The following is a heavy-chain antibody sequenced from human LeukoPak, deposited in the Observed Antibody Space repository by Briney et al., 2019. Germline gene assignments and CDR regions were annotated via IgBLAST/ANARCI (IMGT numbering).Heavy chain of an antibody. CDR3: ARENSQWLVPGFDY. Sequence: GGSLRLSCAASGFTVSSNYMSWVRQAPGKGLEWVSVIYSGGSTYYADSVKGGFTISRDNSKNTVYLQMNSLRAEDTAVYYCARENSQWLVPGFDYWGQGTLVTVPS. D-gene: IGHD6-19*01. J-gene: IGHJ4*02. CDR2: IYSGGST. V-gene: IGHV3-66*01. CDR1: GFTVSSNY.